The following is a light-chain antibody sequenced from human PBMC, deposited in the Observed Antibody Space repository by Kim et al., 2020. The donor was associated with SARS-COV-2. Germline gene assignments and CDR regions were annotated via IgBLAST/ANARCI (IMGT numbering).Light chain of an antibody. CDR2: GAS. CDR3: QQYGTSHPLT. J-gene: IGKJ4*01. CDR1: QTITSSF. V-gene: IGKV3-20*01. Sequence: EIMLTQSPGTLSLSPGERATLSCRASQTITSSFLAWYQHKPGQAPRLLIYGASTRATDIPDRFSGSGSGTDFTLTISRLEPEDFAVYYCQQYGTSHPLTFGGGTTVEIK.